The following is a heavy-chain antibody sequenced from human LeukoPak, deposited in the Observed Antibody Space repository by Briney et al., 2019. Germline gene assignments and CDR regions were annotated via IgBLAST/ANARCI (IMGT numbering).Heavy chain of an antibody. CDR2: ISSSSSYI. D-gene: IGHD1-26*01. J-gene: IGHJ4*02. V-gene: IGHV3-21*01. CDR1: GFTFSSYS. Sequence: GGSLRLSCAASGFTFSSYSMNWVRQAPGKGLEWVSSISSSSSYIYYADSVKGRFTISRDNAKNSLYLQMNSLRAGDTAVYYCARGIVGATTNLDYWGQGTLVTVSS. CDR3: ARGIVGATTNLDY.